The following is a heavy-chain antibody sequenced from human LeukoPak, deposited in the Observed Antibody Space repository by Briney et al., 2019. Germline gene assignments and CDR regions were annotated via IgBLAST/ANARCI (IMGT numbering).Heavy chain of an antibody. J-gene: IGHJ4*02. Sequence: SETLSLTCAVYGGSFSGYYWSWIRQPPGKGLEWIGEINHSGSTNYNPSLKSRVTISVDTSKNQFSLKLSSVTAADTAVCYCARRPHCSGGSCFGWGQGTLVTVSS. CDR3: ARRPHCSGGSCFG. D-gene: IGHD2-15*01. V-gene: IGHV4-34*01. CDR2: INHSGST. CDR1: GGSFSGYY.